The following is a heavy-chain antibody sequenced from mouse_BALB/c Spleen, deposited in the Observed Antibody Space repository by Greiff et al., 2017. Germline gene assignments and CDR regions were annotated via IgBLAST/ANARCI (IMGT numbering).Heavy chain of an antibody. CDR2: IRNKANGYTT. V-gene: IGHV7-3*02. Sequence: DVKLVESGGGLVQPGGSLRLSCATSGFTFTDYYMSWVRQPPGKALEWLGFIRNKANGYTTEYSASVKGRFTISRDNSQSILYLQMNTLRAEDSATYYCARDRYYGSSYGYAMDYWGQGTSVTVSS. D-gene: IGHD1-1*01. CDR3: ARDRYYGSSYGYAMDY. J-gene: IGHJ4*01. CDR1: GFTFTDYY.